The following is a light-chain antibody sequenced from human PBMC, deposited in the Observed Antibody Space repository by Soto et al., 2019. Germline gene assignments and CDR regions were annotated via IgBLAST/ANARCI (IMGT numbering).Light chain of an antibody. V-gene: IGLV2-14*01. J-gene: IGLJ2*01. CDR2: DVS. Sequence: QSALTQPASVSGSPGQSITISCTGTSSDVGGYNYVSWYQQHPGKAPKLMIYDVSNRPSGFSNRFSGSKSGNTASLTISGLQAEDEADYYCRSYTSSSTVIFGGGTKLTVL. CDR3: RSYTSSSTVI. CDR1: SSDVGGYNY.